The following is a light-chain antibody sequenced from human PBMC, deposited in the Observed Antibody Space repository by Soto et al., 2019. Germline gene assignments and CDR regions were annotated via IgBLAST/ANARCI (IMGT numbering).Light chain of an antibody. CDR2: YNN. CDR1: SSNIGNNY. V-gene: IGLV1-51*01. CDR3: GTWDSSLSAEV. Sequence: QSVLTQPPSVSAAPRQTVTISCSGSSSNIGNNYVSWYQHLPGTAPKLLIYYNNKRPSGIPDRFSGSKSGTSATLGITGLQTGDEADYYCGTWDSSLSAEVFGGGTKLTVL. J-gene: IGLJ3*02.